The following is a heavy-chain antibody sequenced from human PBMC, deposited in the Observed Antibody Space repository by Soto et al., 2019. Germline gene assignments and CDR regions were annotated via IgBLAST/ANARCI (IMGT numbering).Heavy chain of an antibody. V-gene: IGHV3-48*02. CDR1: GFTFSIYS. Sequence: GGSLRLSCAASGFTFSIYSFNWVRQAPEKGLGRVSYISRTGGTIFYADSVRGRFTISRDSAESSLYLQMNSLRDEDTAVYYCARDGGGTYSNDGFFDYWGLGTLVTVSS. CDR3: ARDGGGTYSNDGFFDY. D-gene: IGHD1-26*01. CDR2: ISRTGGTI. J-gene: IGHJ4*02.